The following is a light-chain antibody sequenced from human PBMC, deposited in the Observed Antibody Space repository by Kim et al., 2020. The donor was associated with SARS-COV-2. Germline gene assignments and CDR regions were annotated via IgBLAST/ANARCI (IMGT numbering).Light chain of an antibody. CDR3: LQDYSYQWT. J-gene: IGKJ1*01. CDR2: AAS. V-gene: IGKV1-6*01. Sequence: AAVGDRGTITCRASQGIRNDLGWYQQKQGKAPKLLISAASSLQSGVPSRFSGSGSGTDFTLTISSLQPEDFATYYCLQDYSYQWTFGQGTKVDIK. CDR1: QGIRND.